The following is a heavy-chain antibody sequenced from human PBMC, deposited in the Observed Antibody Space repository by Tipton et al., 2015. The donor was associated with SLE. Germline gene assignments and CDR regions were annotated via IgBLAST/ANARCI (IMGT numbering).Heavy chain of an antibody. V-gene: IGHV4-59*08. D-gene: IGHD3-3*01. J-gene: IGHJ3*02. CDR1: GGSIDTHY. CDR3: ARGGVEWLLEDAFDI. Sequence: TLSLTCTVSGGSIDTHYWSWIRQPPGKGLEWIGYVYYTGSTNYYPSLKSRVTISVDTSKNQFSLKLSSVTAADTAVYYCARGGVEWLLEDAFDIWGQGTMVTVSS. CDR2: VYYTGST.